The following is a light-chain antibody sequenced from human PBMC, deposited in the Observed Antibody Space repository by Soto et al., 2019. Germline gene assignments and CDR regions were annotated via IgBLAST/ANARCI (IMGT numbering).Light chain of an antibody. CDR3: MQGTHWPFT. J-gene: IGKJ3*01. V-gene: IGKV2-30*01. CDR2: KVS. Sequence: DVVMTQSPLSLPVTLGQPASISCRSSQGLVYSDRNTYLNWFHLRPGQSPRRLIYKVSNRDSGVPDRFSGSGSGTDFTLNISRVEAEDVGIYYCMQGTHWPFTFGPGTKVDI. CDR1: QGLVYSDRNTY.